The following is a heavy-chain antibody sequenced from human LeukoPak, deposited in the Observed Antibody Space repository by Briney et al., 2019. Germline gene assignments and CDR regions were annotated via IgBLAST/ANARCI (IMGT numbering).Heavy chain of an antibody. CDR1: GFTFSGYS. V-gene: IGHV3-21*01. J-gene: IGHJ3*02. Sequence: PGGSLRLSCAASGFTFSGYSMNWVRQAPGKGLEWVSSISSSSYIYYADSVKGRFTISRDNAKNSLYLQMNSLRAEDTAVYYCARGLLYYYDSSGYPENDAFDIWGQGTMVTVSS. CDR3: ARGLLYYYDSSGYPENDAFDI. CDR2: ISSSSYI. D-gene: IGHD3-22*01.